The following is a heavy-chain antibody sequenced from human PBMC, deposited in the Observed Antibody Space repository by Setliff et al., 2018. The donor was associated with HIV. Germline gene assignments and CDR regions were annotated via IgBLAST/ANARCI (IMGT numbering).Heavy chain of an antibody. J-gene: IGHJ4*02. D-gene: IGHD3-10*01. Sequence: SETLSLTCSVSGGSISSSTYYWGWIRQPPGKGLEWIGDIFYTGNTYYNPSLKSRVSISVDTSKKQFSLKLNSVTAADTAVYYCARHVRYSGSGSYSFDYWGQGTLVTVSS. CDR1: GGSISSSTYY. V-gene: IGHV4-39*01. CDR3: ARHVRYSGSGSYSFDY. CDR2: IFYTGNT.